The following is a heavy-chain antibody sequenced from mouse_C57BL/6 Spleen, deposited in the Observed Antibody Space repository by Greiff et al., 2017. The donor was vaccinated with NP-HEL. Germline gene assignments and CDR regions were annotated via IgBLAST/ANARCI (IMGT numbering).Heavy chain of an antibody. CDR3: ARSGYGSSYNFDY. D-gene: IGHD1-1*01. CDR2: IDPSDSET. J-gene: IGHJ2*01. V-gene: IGHV1-52*01. CDR1: GYTFTSYW. Sequence: QVQLQQPGAELVRPGSSVKLSCKASGYTFTSYWMHWVKQRPIQGLEWIGNIDPSDSETHYNQKFKDKATLTVDKSSSTAYMQRSSLTSEDSAVYYCARSGYGSSYNFDYWGQGTTLTVSS.